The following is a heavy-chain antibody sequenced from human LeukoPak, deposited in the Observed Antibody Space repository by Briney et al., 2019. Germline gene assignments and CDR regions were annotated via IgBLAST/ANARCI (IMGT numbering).Heavy chain of an antibody. CDR3: MRTYCSNTGCHYFDS. J-gene: IGHJ4*02. Sequence: SGTLSLTCAVSGASISSSNWWSWARRPPGKGLEWIGEIYHAGTTNYNPSLESRVTISVDNSRNQFSLQLTSVTAADTAVYYCMRTYCSNTGCHYFDSWGQGTLVTVSS. CDR1: GASISSSNW. D-gene: IGHD2-2*01. CDR2: IYHAGTT. V-gene: IGHV4-4*02.